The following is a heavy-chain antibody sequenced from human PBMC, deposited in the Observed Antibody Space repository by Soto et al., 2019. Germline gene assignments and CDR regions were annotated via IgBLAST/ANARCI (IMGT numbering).Heavy chain of an antibody. D-gene: IGHD5-12*01. CDR2: ISGSGGSSYSQ. CDR1: GFSLSSYA. V-gene: IGHV3-23*01. CDR3: AKTNGYHPLHWFDH. Sequence: GGSLRLSCVGSGFSLSSYAMSWVRQAPGKGLQWVSTISGSGGSSYSQYYADSVKGRFTVSRDKSKNTLYLQITSLRVEDTAVYYCAKTNGYHPLHWFDHWGQGTLVTVSS. J-gene: IGHJ5*02.